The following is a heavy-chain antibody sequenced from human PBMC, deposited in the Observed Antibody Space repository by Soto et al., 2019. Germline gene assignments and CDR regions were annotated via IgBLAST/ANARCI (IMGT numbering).Heavy chain of an antibody. CDR1: GFTFSSYA. J-gene: IGHJ6*02. Sequence: EVQLLESGGGLVQPGGSLRLSCAASGFTFSSYAMSWVRQAPGKGLEWVSAISGSGGSTYYADSVKGRFTISRDNSKNTLYLQMNSLRAESTAVYYCAKPFGNYYDSSGYYYLPYYYYGMDVWGQGTTVTVSS. CDR2: ISGSGGST. D-gene: IGHD3-22*01. V-gene: IGHV3-23*01. CDR3: AKPFGNYYDSSGYYYLPYYYYGMDV.